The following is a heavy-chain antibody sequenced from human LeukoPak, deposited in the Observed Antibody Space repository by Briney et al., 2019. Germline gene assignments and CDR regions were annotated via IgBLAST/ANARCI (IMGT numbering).Heavy chain of an antibody. D-gene: IGHD3-10*01. CDR3: ARDPLLWFGANWFDP. CDR1: VYTSTVDY. Sequence: ASAKVSSEASVYTSTVDYMRSVPHAPGRGVEWVGWINPNSGGTNYAQEFQGRVTMTRDTSISTAYMELSRLRSDDTAVYYCARDPLLWFGANWFDPWGQGTLVTVSS. CDR2: INPNSGGT. V-gene: IGHV1-2*02. J-gene: IGHJ5*02.